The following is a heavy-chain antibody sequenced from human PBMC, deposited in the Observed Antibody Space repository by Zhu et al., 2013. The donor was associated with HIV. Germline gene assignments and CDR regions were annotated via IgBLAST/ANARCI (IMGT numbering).Heavy chain of an antibody. J-gene: IGHJ6*02. CDR3: ARDFDTAMVTRYYYGMDV. V-gene: IGHV1-69*01. CDR2: IIPIFGTA. Sequence: QVQLVQSGAEVKKPGSSVKVSCKASGGTFSSYAISWVRQAPGQGLEWMGGIIPIFGTANYAQKFQGRVTITADESTSTAYMELSSLRSEDTAVYYCARDFDTAMVTRYYYGMDVWGQGTTVTVSS. D-gene: IGHD5-18*01. CDR1: GGTFSSYA.